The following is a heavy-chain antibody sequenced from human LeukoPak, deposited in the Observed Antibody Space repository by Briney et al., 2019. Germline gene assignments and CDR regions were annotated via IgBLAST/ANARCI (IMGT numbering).Heavy chain of an antibody. CDR3: ARSRMPFYYYGMHV. V-gene: IGHV1-2*02. Sequence: ASVKVSCKASGYIFTDYYVHWIRQAPGQGLEWMGWSDPNSGSTHHAPNFQGRATMTRDTSSSTVYMDLSRLKSADTAIYYCARSRMPFYYYGMHVWGLGTSVSVSS. J-gene: IGHJ6*02. D-gene: IGHD2-2*01. CDR1: GYIFTDYY. CDR2: SDPNSGST.